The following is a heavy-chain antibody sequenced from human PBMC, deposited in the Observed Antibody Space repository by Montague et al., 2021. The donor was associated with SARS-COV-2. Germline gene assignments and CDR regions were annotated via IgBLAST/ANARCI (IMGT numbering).Heavy chain of an antibody. Sequence: SLRLSFAASGFIFSHFEMNWVRQAPGKGLEWVSYINRAGDTLYHADSVGGRFTISRDNAKNSLYLHVSSLSVEDTAVYYCVREGLEPFDFDYWGQGTLVTVSS. D-gene: IGHD1-1*01. CDR3: VREGLEPFDFDY. CDR2: INRAGDTL. V-gene: IGHV3-48*03. CDR1: GFIFSHFE. J-gene: IGHJ4*02.